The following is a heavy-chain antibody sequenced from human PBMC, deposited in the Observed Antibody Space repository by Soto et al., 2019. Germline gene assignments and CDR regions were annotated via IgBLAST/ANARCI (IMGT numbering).Heavy chain of an antibody. CDR1: VGSSSSSSYY. V-gene: IGHV4-39*01. J-gene: IGHJ4*02. Sequence: ETLSLACTVSVGSSSSSSYYWGWILQPPGKGLEWIGSIYYSGSTYYNPSLKSRVTISVDTSKNQFSLKLSSVTAADTAVYYCARNRSGGSCLFDYWGQGTLVTVSS. CDR3: ARNRSGGSCLFDY. CDR2: IYYSGST. D-gene: IGHD2-15*01.